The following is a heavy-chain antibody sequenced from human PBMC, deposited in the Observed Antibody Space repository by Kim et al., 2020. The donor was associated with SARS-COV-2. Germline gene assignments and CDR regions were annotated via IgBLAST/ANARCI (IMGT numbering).Heavy chain of an antibody. Sequence: GRFTISRDNAKNSLYLQMNSLRAEDTAVYYCAREDTARKVGYYYYYGMDVWGQGTTVTVSS. J-gene: IGHJ6*02. D-gene: IGHD5-18*01. CDR3: AREDTARKVGYYYYYGMDV. V-gene: IGHV3-48*03.